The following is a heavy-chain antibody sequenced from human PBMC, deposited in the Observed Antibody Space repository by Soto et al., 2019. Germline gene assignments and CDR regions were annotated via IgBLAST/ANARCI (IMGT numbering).Heavy chain of an antibody. CDR2: ISAYNGHT. J-gene: IGHJ6*03. CDR3: VREGYCSGGSCYGYYYRDV. CDR1: WYTFTSSG. D-gene: IGHD2-15*01. Sequence: GVPVKVSSKASWYTFTSSGISCVRQAPGQRLEWMGWISAYNGHTNYAQKLQGRVTMTTDTSTSTAYMELRRLRSDDTAVYYCVREGYCSGGSCYGYYYRDVWGKGTTVNVS. V-gene: IGHV1-18*01.